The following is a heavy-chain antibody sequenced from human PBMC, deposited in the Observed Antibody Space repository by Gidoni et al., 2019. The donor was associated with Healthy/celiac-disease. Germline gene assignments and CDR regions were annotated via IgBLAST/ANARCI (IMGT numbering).Heavy chain of an antibody. D-gene: IGHD7-27*01. CDR2: IRYDGSNK. Sequence: QVQLVESGGGVVQPGGSLRLSCAASGFTFSSYGMHWVRQAPGKGLEWVAFIRYDGSNKYYADSVKGRFTISRDNSKNTLYLQMNSLRAEDTAVYYCAKDLGRTGYWGQGTLVTVSS. CDR1: GFTFSSYG. V-gene: IGHV3-30*02. CDR3: AKDLGRTGY. J-gene: IGHJ4*02.